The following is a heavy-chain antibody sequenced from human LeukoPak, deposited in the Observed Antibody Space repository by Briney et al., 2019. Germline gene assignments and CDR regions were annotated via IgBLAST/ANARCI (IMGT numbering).Heavy chain of an antibody. CDR1: GFTFSSYA. J-gene: IGHJ4*02. Sequence: GGSLRLSCAASGFTFSSYAMSWVRQAPGKGLEWVSAISGSGGSTYYADSVKGRFTISRDNSKNTLYLQMNSLRAEDTAVYHCAKRFNYYDSSGPLDYWGQGTLVTVSS. CDR3: AKRFNYYDSSGPLDY. CDR2: ISGSGGST. D-gene: IGHD3-22*01. V-gene: IGHV3-23*01.